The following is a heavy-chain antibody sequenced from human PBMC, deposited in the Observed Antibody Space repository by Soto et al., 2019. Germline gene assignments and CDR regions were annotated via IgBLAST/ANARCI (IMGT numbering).Heavy chain of an antibody. Sequence: EVQLVESGGGLVKPGGSLRLSCAASGFTFSNAWMSWVRQAPGKGLEWVGRIKSKTDGGTTDYAAPVKGRFTISRDDSKNTLDLQMNSLKTEDTAVYYCTTDVDGYYFDYWGQGTLVTVSS. J-gene: IGHJ4*02. CDR3: TTDVDGYYFDY. CDR2: IKSKTDGGTT. V-gene: IGHV3-15*01. CDR1: GFTFSNAW.